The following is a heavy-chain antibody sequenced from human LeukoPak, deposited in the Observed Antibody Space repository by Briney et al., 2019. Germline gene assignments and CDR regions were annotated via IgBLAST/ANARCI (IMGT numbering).Heavy chain of an antibody. CDR1: GGSISRSSYY. CDR3: AGPGGLRGLDS. D-gene: IGHD3-16*01. J-gene: IGHJ4*02. CDR2: NYFGGST. V-gene: IGHV4-39*01. Sequence: NASQTLSLTCTVSGGSISRSSYYWAWIRQPPGKGLEWLGSNYFGGSTYYNPSLKSRVTISIDTSKNQFSLKLSSVTAADTAVYYCAGPGGLRGLDSWGQGTLVTVSS.